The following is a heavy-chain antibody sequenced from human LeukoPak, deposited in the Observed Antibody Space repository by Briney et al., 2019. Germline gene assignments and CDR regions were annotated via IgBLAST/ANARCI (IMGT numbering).Heavy chain of an antibody. CDR3: AKELNGMDV. V-gene: IGHV3-9*01. J-gene: IGHJ6*02. Sequence: GRSLRLSCAASGFTFDDYAMHWVRQAPGKGLEWVSGISWNSGSIDYADSVKGRFTISRDNAKNSLYLQMNSLRAEDTALYYCAKELNGMDVWGQGTTVTVSS. CDR2: ISWNSGSI. D-gene: IGHD4/OR15-4a*01. CDR1: GFTFDDYA.